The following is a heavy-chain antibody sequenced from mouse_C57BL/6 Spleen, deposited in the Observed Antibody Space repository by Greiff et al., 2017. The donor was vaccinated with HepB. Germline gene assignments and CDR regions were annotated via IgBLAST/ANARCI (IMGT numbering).Heavy chain of an antibody. D-gene: IGHD2-4*01. Sequence: VQLVESGPELVKPGASVKISCKASGYAFSSSWMNWVKQRPGKGLEWIGRIYPGDGDTNYNGKFKGKATLTADKSSSTAYMQLSSLTSEDSAVYFCARLGDYPPYYAMDYWGQGTSVTVSS. CDR3: ARLGDYPPYYAMDY. CDR1: GYAFSSSW. J-gene: IGHJ4*01. CDR2: IYPGDGDT. V-gene: IGHV1-82*01.